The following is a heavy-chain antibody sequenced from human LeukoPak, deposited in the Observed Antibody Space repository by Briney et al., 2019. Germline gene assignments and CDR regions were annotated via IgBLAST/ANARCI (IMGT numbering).Heavy chain of an antibody. D-gene: IGHD3-3*01. J-gene: IGHJ4*02. CDR2: ISAYNGNT. V-gene: IGHV1-18*01. Sequence: ASVKVSCKASGYTFTSYGISWVRQAPGQGLEWMGWISAYNGNTTYAQKLQGRVTMTTDTSTSTAYMELRSLRSDDTAVYYCARDSPITIFGVVTPYYFDYWGQGTLVTVSS. CDR3: ARDSPITIFGVVTPYYFDY. CDR1: GYTFTSYG.